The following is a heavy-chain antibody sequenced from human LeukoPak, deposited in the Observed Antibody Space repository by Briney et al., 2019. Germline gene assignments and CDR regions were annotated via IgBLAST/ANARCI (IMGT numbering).Heavy chain of an antibody. Sequence: GASVKVSCKASGYTFTGHYMHWVRQAPGQGLEWMGWINPNSGGANYAQKFQGRVTMTRDTSISTAYMELSRLRSDDTAVYYCARDRSTGTDFDYWGQGTLVTVSS. D-gene: IGHD1-1*01. CDR2: INPNSGGA. CDR1: GYTFTGHY. J-gene: IGHJ4*02. V-gene: IGHV1-2*02. CDR3: ARDRSTGTDFDY.